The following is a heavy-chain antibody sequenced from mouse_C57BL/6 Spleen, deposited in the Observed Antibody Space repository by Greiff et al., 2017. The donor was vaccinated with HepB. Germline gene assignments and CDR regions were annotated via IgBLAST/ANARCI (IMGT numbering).Heavy chain of an antibody. J-gene: IGHJ2*01. CDR1: GYSFTSGYY. Sequence: EVKLMESGPGLVKPSQSLSLTCSVTGYSFTSGYYWNWIRQLPGNKLEWMGYISYDGSNNYNPSLKNRISITRDTSKNQCFLKLNSVTTEDTATYYCARGIPGDYWGQGTTLTVSS. CDR2: ISYDGSN. V-gene: IGHV3-6*01. CDR3: ARGIPGDY.